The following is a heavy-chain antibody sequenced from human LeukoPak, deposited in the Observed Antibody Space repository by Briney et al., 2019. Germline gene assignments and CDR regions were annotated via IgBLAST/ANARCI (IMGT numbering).Heavy chain of an antibody. J-gene: IGHJ5*02. Sequence: ASVKVSCKASGYTFTSYDINWVRQATGQGLEWMGWMNPNSGNTGYAQKFQGRVTMTRNTSISTAYMELSSLRSEDTAVYYCARRGPNSNRREAHNWFDPWGQGTLVTVSS. V-gene: IGHV1-8*01. CDR3: ARRGPNSNRREAHNWFDP. CDR1: GYTFTSYD. CDR2: MNPNSGNT. D-gene: IGHD4-11*01.